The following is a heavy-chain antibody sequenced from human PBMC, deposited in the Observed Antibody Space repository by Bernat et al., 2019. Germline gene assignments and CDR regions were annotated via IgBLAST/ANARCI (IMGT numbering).Heavy chain of an antibody. Sequence: QVQLQQSGPGLVKPSQTLSLTCVISGDSVSSNSAAWNWIRQSPSRGLEWLGRTYYRSKWYNDYVISVKSRIAIIPDTAKNQFSLHLNSLTPEDTAVYYCARESWVGGTYYAFDYWAQGTLVTVSS. J-gene: IGHJ4*02. D-gene: IGHD1-26*01. CDR1: GDSVSSNSAA. CDR2: TYYRSKWYN. V-gene: IGHV6-1*01. CDR3: ARESWVGGTYYAFDY.